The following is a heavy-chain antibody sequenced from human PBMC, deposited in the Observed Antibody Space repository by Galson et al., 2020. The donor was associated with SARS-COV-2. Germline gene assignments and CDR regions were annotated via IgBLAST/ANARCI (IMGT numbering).Heavy chain of an antibody. V-gene: IGHV3-23*01. CDR3: AKDTRWYYDSSGTFDY. CDR2: ISGSGGST. D-gene: IGHD3-22*01. CDR1: GFTFSSYA. J-gene: IGHJ4*02. Sequence: GGSLRLSCAASGFTFSSYAMSWVRQAPGKGLEWVSAISGSGGSTYYADSVKGRFTISRDNSKNTLYLQMNSLRAEDTAVYYCAKDTRWYYDSSGTFDYWGQGTLVTVSS.